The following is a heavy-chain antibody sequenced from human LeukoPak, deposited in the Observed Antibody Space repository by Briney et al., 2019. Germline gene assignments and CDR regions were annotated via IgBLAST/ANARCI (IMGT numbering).Heavy chain of an antibody. D-gene: IGHD3-3*01. J-gene: IGHJ6*02. V-gene: IGHV3-11*01. CDR2: ISSNGSII. Sequence: GSLRLSCAASGFTFSDYYVNWIRQAPGKGLEWVSHISSNGSIIYYTDSVRGRFSISRDNAKNSLYLQMSSLRAEDTAVYYCARGVGYDFWTGLFYGMDVWGQGTTVTVSS. CDR1: GFTFSDYY. CDR3: ARGVGYDFWTGLFYGMDV.